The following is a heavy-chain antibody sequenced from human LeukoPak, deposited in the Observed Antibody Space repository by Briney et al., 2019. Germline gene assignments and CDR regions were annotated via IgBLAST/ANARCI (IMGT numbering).Heavy chain of an antibody. Sequence: GASVRVSCKASGYTFTSYDINWVRQAAGQGLEWMGWMNPNSGNTGYAQKFQGRITMARNTSISTAYMELSSLTSEDTAVYFCARRYDSGSYHLPHWGQGPWSPSPQ. CDR2: MNPNSGNT. D-gene: IGHD3-10*01. V-gene: IGHV1-8*01. CDR3: ARRYDSGSYHLPH. CDR1: GYTFTSYD. J-gene: IGHJ1*01.